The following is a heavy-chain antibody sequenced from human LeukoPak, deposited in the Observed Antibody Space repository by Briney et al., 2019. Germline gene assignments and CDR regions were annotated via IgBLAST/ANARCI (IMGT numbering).Heavy chain of an antibody. D-gene: IGHD5-24*01. CDR2: INPGGGNT. CDR3: ARIRDGYNDAYDI. CDR1: GYTFTNYY. J-gene: IGHJ3*02. V-gene: IGHV1-46*01. Sequence: GASVKVSCKASGYTFTNYYMHWVRQAPGQGLEWMGLINPGGGNTNCAQNFQGRVTMTRDTSTSTVYMELSSLRPEDTAIYYCARIRDGYNDAYDIWGQGTVVTVPS.